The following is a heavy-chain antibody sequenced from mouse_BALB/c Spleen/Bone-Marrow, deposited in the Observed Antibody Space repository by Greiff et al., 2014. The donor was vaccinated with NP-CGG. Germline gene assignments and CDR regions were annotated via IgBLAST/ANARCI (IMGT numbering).Heavy chain of an antibody. Sequence: VQLVESGPGLVQPSQSLPITCTISGFSLTPYGVHWVRQSPGKGLEWLGVIWRGGSTDYNPVFMSRLSITQDNSKSQVFFKMNSLQTDDTAIYYCAKNKDYDYAWFAYWGQGTLVTVSA. D-gene: IGHD2-4*01. CDR3: AKNKDYDYAWFAY. V-gene: IGHV2-5*01. CDR2: IWRGGST. CDR1: GFSLTPYG. J-gene: IGHJ3*01.